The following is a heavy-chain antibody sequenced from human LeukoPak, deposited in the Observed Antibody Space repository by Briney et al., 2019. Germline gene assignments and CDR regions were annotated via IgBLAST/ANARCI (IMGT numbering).Heavy chain of an antibody. J-gene: IGHJ4*02. CDR3: ARVGGRLSSNFNF. D-gene: IGHD3-16*01. V-gene: IGHV4-61*03. Sequence: SETLSLTCTVSGRSTSGDGSISSVYWTWIRQSPGGVLEWIGHIHYSGASNYNPPLKSRVTISVDTSKNHFSLKLSSGTAADTAVYYCARVGGRLSSNFNFWGQGTLVTVSS. CDR2: IHYSGAS. CDR1: GRSTSGDGSISSVY.